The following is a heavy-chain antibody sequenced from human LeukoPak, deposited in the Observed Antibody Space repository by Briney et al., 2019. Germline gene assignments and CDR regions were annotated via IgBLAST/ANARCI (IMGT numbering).Heavy chain of an antibody. Sequence: GGSLRLSCAASGFTFSSYGMHWVRQAPGKGLEWVAVISYDGSNKYYADTVKGRFTISRDNSKNTLYLQMNSLRAEDTAVYYCAKDHYYGSGTYFDYWGQGTLVTVSS. J-gene: IGHJ4*02. V-gene: IGHV3-30*18. D-gene: IGHD3-10*01. CDR2: ISYDGSNK. CDR3: AKDHYYGSGTYFDY. CDR1: GFTFSSYG.